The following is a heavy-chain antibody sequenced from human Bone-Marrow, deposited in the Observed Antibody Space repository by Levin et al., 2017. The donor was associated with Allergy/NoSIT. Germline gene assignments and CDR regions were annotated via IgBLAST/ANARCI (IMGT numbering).Heavy chain of an antibody. CDR3: ARVDGRYGSGSTSLNY. CDR1: GYSISSGYY. D-gene: IGHD3-10*01. J-gene: IGHJ4*02. Sequence: RSQTLSLTCTVSGYSISSGYYWGWIRQPPGKGLEWIGSIYHSGSTYYNPSLKSRVTISVDTSKNQFSLKLSSVTAADTAVYYCARVDGRYGSGSTSLNYWGQGTLVTVSS. CDR2: IYHSGST. V-gene: IGHV4-38-2*02.